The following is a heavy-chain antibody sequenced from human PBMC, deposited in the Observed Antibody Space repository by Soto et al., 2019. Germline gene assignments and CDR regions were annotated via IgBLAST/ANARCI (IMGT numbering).Heavy chain of an antibody. D-gene: IGHD1-7*01. CDR2: TYYRSKWYN. Sequence: SQTLSLTCAISGDSVSSNSAARNWIRQSPSRGLEWLGRTYYRSKWYNDYAVSVKSRITINPDTSKNQFSLQLNSVTPEDTAVYYCARDSRRYNWNYFLGMDVWGQGTTVTVSS. CDR1: GDSVSSNSAA. J-gene: IGHJ6*02. CDR3: ARDSRRYNWNYFLGMDV. V-gene: IGHV6-1*01.